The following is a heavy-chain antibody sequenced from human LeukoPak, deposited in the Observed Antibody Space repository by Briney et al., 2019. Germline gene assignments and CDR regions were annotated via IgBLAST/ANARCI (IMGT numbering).Heavy chain of an antibody. CDR1: GYTLTELS. J-gene: IGHJ4*02. Sequence: ASVKVSCKVSGYTLTELSMHWVRQAPGKGLEWMGGFDPEDGETIYAQKFQGRVTMTRNTSISTAYMELSRLRSDDTAVYYCARGPRGLQQPPFDYWGQGTLVTVSS. D-gene: IGHD6-13*01. V-gene: IGHV1-24*01. CDR3: ARGPRGLQQPPFDY. CDR2: FDPEDGET.